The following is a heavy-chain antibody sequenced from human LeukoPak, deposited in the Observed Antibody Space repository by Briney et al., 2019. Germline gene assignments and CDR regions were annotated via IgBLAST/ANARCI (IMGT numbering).Heavy chain of an antibody. Sequence: SETLSLTCTVSGGSISSYHWSWIRQPPGKGLEWIGYIYYSGSTNYNPSLKSRVTISVDTSKNQFSLKLSSVTAADTAVYYCASSDYPQNPPDYWGQGTLVTVSS. CDR3: ASSDYPQNPPDY. V-gene: IGHV4-59*01. CDR1: GGSISSYH. J-gene: IGHJ4*02. D-gene: IGHD4-17*01. CDR2: IYYSGST.